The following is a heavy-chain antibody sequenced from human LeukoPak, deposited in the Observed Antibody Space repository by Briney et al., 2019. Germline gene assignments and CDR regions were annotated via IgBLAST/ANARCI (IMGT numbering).Heavy chain of an antibody. CDR1: GYTFTSYG. CDR2: ISAYNGNT. V-gene: IGHV1-18*01. Sequence: ASVKVSCKASGYTFTSYGISWVRQAPGQGLEWMGWISAYNGNTNYAQELQGRVTMTTDTSTSTAYMELRSLRSDDTAVYYCARSYYYGSGSYYNWFDPWGQGTLVTVSS. CDR3: ARSYYYGSGSYYNWFDP. D-gene: IGHD3-10*01. J-gene: IGHJ5*02.